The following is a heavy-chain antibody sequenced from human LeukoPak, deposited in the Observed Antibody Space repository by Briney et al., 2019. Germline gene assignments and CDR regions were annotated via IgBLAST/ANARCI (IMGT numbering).Heavy chain of an antibody. J-gene: IGHJ6*03. V-gene: IGHV3-23*01. CDR2: ISGSDGST. Sequence: GGSLRLSCAASGFSFSTYAMSWVRQAPGKGLEWVSAISGSDGSTYYEDSVKGRFTISRDNAKNSLYLQMNSLRVEDTAIYYCARDPYNGAYSEGYYYYYMDVWGKGTTVTVSS. CDR3: ARDPYNGAYSEGYYYYYMDV. D-gene: IGHD1-1*01. CDR1: GFSFSTYA.